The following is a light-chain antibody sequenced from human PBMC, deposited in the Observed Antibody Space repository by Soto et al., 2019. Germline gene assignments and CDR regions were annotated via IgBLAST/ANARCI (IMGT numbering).Light chain of an antibody. CDR3: QSYDSSLSAL. V-gene: IGLV1-40*01. CDR2: GNS. J-gene: IGLJ1*01. CDR1: SSNIGAGYD. Sequence: QSVLTQPPSVSGAPGQRVTISCTGSSSNIGAGYDVHWYQQLPGTAPKLLTYGNSNRPSGVPDRFSGSKSGTSASLAITGLQAEDEADYYCQSYDSSLSALVGTGTKLTVL.